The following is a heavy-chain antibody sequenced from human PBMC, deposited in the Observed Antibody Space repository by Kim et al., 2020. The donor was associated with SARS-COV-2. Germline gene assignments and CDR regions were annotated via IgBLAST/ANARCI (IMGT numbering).Heavy chain of an antibody. J-gene: IGHJ6*02. V-gene: IGHV4-59*01. CDR1: GGSISSYY. CDR2: IYYSGRT. CDR3: AGDKGPLYYYYYGMDV. Sequence: SETLSLTCTVSGGSISSYYWSWIRQPPGKGLEWIGYIYYSGRTNYNPYLKSRVTISVDTSKNQFSLKLSSVTAADTAVYYCAGDKGPLYYYYYGMDVWGQGTTVTVSS.